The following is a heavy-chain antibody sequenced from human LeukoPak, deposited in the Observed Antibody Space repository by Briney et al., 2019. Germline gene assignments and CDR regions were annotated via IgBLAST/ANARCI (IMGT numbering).Heavy chain of an antibody. V-gene: IGHV3-30-3*01. J-gene: IGHJ6*02. CDR3: ARGGQRSSSWYPDYYYYYGMDV. CDR2: ISYDGSSK. Sequence: GGSLRLSCAASGFTFSSYAMHWVRQAPGKGLEWVAVISYDGSSKYYADSVKGRFTISRDNSKNTLYLQMNSLRAEDTAVYYCARGGQRSSSWYPDYYYYYGMDVWGQGTTVTVSS. CDR1: GFTFSSYA. D-gene: IGHD6-13*01.